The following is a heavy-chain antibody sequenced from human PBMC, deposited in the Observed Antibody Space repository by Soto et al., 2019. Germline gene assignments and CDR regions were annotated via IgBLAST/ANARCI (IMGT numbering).Heavy chain of an antibody. CDR2: INPSGGST. CDR3: ARDSRGSIFGVVMIYYYYGMDV. D-gene: IGHD3-3*01. J-gene: IGHJ6*02. CDR1: GYTFTSYY. Sequence: GASVKVSCKASGYTFTSYYMHWVRQAPGQGLEWMGIINPSGGSTSYAQKFQGRVTMTRDTSTSTVYMELSSLRSEDTAVYYCARDSRGSIFGVVMIYYYYGMDVWGQGTTVTVLL. V-gene: IGHV1-46*01.